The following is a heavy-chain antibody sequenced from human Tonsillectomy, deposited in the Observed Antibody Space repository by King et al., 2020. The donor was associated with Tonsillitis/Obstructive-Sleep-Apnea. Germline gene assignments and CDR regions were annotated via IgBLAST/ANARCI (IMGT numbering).Heavy chain of an antibody. V-gene: IGHV3-9*01. CDR2: INWNSGII. CDR1: GFTFDDYA. D-gene: IGHD3-3*01. J-gene: IGHJ4*02. Sequence: VQLVESGGGLVQPGRSLRLSCAASGFTFDDYAMHWVRQAPGKGLEWVSGINWNSGIIGYADSVKGRFTISRDNAKNSLYLQMNSLRTEDTALYYCAKGGFLEWLLDYWGQGTLVTVSS. CDR3: AKGGFLEWLLDY.